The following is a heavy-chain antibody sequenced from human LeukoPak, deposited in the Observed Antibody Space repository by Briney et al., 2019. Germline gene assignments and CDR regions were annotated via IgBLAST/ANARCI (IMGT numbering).Heavy chain of an antibody. Sequence: ASVKVSCEASGYTFTSCGISWVRQAPGQGLEWMGWISAYNGNTNYAQKLQGRVTMTTDTSTSTAYMELRSLRSDDTAVYYCARVRILIAAAGIDYWGQGTLVTVSS. CDR1: GYTFTSCG. CDR2: ISAYNGNT. D-gene: IGHD6-13*01. V-gene: IGHV1-18*01. J-gene: IGHJ4*02. CDR3: ARVRILIAAAGIDY.